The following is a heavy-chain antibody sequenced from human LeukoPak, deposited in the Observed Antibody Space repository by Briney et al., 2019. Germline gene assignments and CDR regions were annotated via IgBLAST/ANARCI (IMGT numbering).Heavy chain of an antibody. J-gene: IGHJ4*02. CDR2: IIPILGIA. V-gene: IGHV1-69*04. Sequence: PVKVSCKASGGTFSSYTISWVRQAPGQGLEWMGRIIPILGIANYAQKFQGRVTITADKSTSTAYMELSSLRSEDTAVYYCARDTRYCSSTSCYSPDYWGQGTLVTVSS. CDR1: GGTFSSYT. D-gene: IGHD2-2*01. CDR3: ARDTRYCSSTSCYSPDY.